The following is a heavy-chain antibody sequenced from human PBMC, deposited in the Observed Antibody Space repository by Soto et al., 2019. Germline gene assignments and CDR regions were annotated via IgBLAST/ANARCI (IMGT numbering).Heavy chain of an antibody. CDR2: ISSSSSYI. V-gene: IGHV3-21*01. J-gene: IGHJ4*02. Sequence: EVQLVESGGGLVKPGGSLRLSCAASGFTFSSYSMNWVRQAPGKGLGWVSSISSSSSYIYYADSVKGRFTISRDNAKNSLYLQMNSLRAEDTAVYYCARDLLAAIAPPGYWGQGTLVTVSS. CDR3: ARDLLAAIAPPGY. CDR1: GFTFSSYS. D-gene: IGHD2-15*01.